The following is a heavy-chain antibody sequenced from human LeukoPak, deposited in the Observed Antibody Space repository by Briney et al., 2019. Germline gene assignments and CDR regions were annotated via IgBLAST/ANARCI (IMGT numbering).Heavy chain of an antibody. CDR1: GGSITDYY. Sequence: SGTLSLTCTVSGGSITDYYWSWIRQPAGEGLEWIGRIYSTGGTHYNPSFKNRVIMSVDTSRNQFSLKLTSVTAADTAVYYCTRGLRCSSHGCYADYWGQGTLVTVSS. V-gene: IGHV4-4*07. CDR3: TRGLRCSSHGCYADY. J-gene: IGHJ4*02. D-gene: IGHD2-2*01. CDR2: IYSTGGT.